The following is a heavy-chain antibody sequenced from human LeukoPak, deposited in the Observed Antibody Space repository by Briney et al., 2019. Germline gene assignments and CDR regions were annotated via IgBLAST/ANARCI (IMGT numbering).Heavy chain of an antibody. CDR3: AGRVTGYSSGYVY. J-gene: IGHJ4*02. CDR1: GFMLNNYD. Sequence: PGGSLRLSCAASGFMLNNYDMHWVRQAPGRGLEWVAMIWYDESNKYYADSVKGRFTISRDNSENIVYLQMNNLRAEDTAVYYCAGRVTGYSSGYVYWGQGTLVTVSS. D-gene: IGHD5-18*01. V-gene: IGHV3-33*01. CDR2: IWYDESNK.